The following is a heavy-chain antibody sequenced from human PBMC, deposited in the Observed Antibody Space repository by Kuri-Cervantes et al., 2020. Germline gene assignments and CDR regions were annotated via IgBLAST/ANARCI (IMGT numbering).Heavy chain of an antibody. CDR3: ARDYPGDYGPGFDY. D-gene: IGHD4-17*01. CDR1: GFTFGDSA. V-gene: IGHV3-30-3*01. J-gene: IGHJ4*02. CDR2: ISSDGSNK. Sequence: GESLKISCTTSGFTFGDSAMHWVRQAPGKGLEWVSLISSDGSNKYYADSVKGRFTISRDSAKNAVYMEMNGLRAEDTALYYCARDYPGDYGPGFDYWGQGTLVTVSS.